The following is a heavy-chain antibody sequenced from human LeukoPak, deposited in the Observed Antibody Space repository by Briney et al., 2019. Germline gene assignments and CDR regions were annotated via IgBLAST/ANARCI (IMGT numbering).Heavy chain of an antibody. J-gene: IGHJ4*02. Sequence: GGSLRLSCVVSGFNFDNFAMHWVRQPLGKGLEWVSGISGSGGRTYYADYVKGRFTISRDNSKNTLYLHLDDLRADDTAIYYCAKKIGAPYDSSESYFLFDYWGQGTLVTVSS. CDR1: GFNFDNFA. CDR3: AKKIGAPYDSSESYFLFDY. CDR2: ISGSGGRT. V-gene: IGHV3-23*01. D-gene: IGHD3-22*01.